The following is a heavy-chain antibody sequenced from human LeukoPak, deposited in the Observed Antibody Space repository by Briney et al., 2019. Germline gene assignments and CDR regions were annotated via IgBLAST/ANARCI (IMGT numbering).Heavy chain of an antibody. Sequence: SETLSLTCTVSGGSISSSSYYWGWIRQPPGKGLEWIGYIYYSGSTNYNPSLKSRVTISVDTSKNQFSLNLSSVTAADTAVYYCARHSSLAHFDFWGQGTLVTVSS. CDR1: GGSISSSSYY. CDR3: ARHSSLAHFDF. J-gene: IGHJ4*02. CDR2: IYYSGST. D-gene: IGHD2-21*01. V-gene: IGHV4-61*05.